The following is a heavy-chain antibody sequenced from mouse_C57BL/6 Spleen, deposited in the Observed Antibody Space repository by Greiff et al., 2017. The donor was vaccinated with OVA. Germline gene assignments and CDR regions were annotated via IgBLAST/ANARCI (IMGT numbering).Heavy chain of an antibody. CDR1: GYAFTNYL. D-gene: IGHD1-1*01. J-gene: IGHJ3*01. Sequence: QVQLQQSGAELVRPGTSVKVSCKASGYAFTNYLIEWVKQRPGQGLEWIGVINPGSGGTNYNEKFKGKATLTADKSSSTAYMQLSSLTSEDSAVYFCARSHITTVVDWFAYWGQGTLVTVSA. CDR2: INPGSGGT. V-gene: IGHV1-54*01. CDR3: ARSHITTVVDWFAY.